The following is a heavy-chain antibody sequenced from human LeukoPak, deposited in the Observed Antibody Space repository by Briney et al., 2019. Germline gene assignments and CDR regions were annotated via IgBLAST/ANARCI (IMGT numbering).Heavy chain of an antibody. J-gene: IGHJ6*03. V-gene: IGHV1-2*02. D-gene: IGHD1-26*01. CDR2: ISPNSGGT. CDR3: ARGMEPYYYMDV. Sequence: GASVKVSCKASRYTFNGYYMHWVRQAPGQGLEWMGWISPNSGGTNYAQKFQGRVTMTRDTSISTAYMELSRLRSDDTAVYYCARGMEPYYYMDVWGKGTTVTVSS. CDR1: RYTFNGYY.